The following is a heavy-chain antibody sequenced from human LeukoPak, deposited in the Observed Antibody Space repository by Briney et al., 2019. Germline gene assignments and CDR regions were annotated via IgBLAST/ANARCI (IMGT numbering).Heavy chain of an antibody. J-gene: IGHJ5*02. D-gene: IGHD3-10*01. CDR3: AKERSRGSLPFDP. CDR1: GFTFSSYS. CDR2: ISGSGGST. Sequence: GSLRLSCAASGFTFSSYSLNWVRQAPGKGLEWVSAISGSGGSTYYADSVKGRFTISRDNSKNTLYLQMNSLRAEDTAVYYCAKERSRGSLPFDPWGQGTLVTVSS. V-gene: IGHV3-23*01.